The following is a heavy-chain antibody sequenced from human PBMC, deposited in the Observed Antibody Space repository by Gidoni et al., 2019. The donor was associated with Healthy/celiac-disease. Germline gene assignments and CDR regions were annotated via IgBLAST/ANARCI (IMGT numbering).Heavy chain of an antibody. CDR1: GFTFSSYA. V-gene: IGHV3-23*01. CDR2: ISGSGGST. CDR3: AKEGPDAPYYYSYMDV. Sequence: EVQLLESGGGLVQPGGSLRLSWAASGFTFSSYAMSWGRQAPGKGLEWVSAISGSGGSTYYADSVKGRFTISRDNSKNTLYLQMNSLRAEDTAVYYCAKEGPDAPYYYSYMDVWGKGTTVTVSS. J-gene: IGHJ6*03.